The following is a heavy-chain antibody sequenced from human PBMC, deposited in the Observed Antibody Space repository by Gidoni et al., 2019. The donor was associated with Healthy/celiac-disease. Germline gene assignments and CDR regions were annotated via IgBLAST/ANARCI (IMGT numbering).Heavy chain of an antibody. CDR2: IKSTTYGGTT. J-gene: IGHJ4*02. Sequence: EVQLVESGGGLVKPGGSLRLSCAASGFTFSNAWMSWVRQAPGKGLEWVGRIKSTTYGGTTDFAAPVNSRFTISRDDSKNTLYLQMNSLKTEDTAVYYCTTDRRIVATIGIYYFDYWGQGTLVTVSS. CDR1: GFTFSNAW. D-gene: IGHD5-12*01. CDR3: TTDRRIVATIGIYYFDY. V-gene: IGHV3-15*01.